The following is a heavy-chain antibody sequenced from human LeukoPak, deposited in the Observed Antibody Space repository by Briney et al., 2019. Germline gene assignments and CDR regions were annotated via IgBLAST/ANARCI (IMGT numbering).Heavy chain of an antibody. J-gene: IGHJ5*02. Sequence: SETLSLTYAVYGGSFSGYYWSWIRQPPGKGLEWIGEINHSGSTNYNPSLKSRVTISVDTSKNQFSLKLSSVTAADTAVYYCARGLDQLLNWFDPWGQGTLVTVSS. V-gene: IGHV4-34*01. CDR1: GGSFSGYY. D-gene: IGHD2-2*01. CDR3: ARGLDQLLNWFDP. CDR2: INHSGST.